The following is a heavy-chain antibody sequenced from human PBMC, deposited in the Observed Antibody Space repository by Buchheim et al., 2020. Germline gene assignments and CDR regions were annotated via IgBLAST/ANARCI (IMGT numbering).Heavy chain of an antibody. D-gene: IGHD2-21*02. CDR3: ARAGGDHYYYYGMDV. CDR2: TRNKANSYTT. Sequence: EVQLVESGGGLVQPGGSLRLSCAASGFTFSDHYMDWVRQAPGKGLEWVGRTRNKANSYTTEYAASVKGRFTISRDDSKNSQYLQMNSLKTEDTAVYYCARAGGDHYYYYGMDVWGQGTT. J-gene: IGHJ6*02. V-gene: IGHV3-72*01. CDR1: GFTFSDHY.